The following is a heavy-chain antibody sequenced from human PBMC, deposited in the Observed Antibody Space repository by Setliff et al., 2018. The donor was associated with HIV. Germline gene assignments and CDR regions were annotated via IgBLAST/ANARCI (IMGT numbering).Heavy chain of an antibody. CDR1: GGSFSGYY. Sequence: SETLSLTCAVYGGSFSGYYWSWIRQTPGKGLERIGEIDHSGGTKYNPSLKSRVTISLDTSKSQFSLKLSSVTAADTAVYYCARARFWSGYYTGDNYYYMDVWGKGTTVPVSS. CDR3: ARARFWSGYYTGDNYYYMDV. CDR2: IDHSGGT. D-gene: IGHD3-3*01. J-gene: IGHJ6*03. V-gene: IGHV4-34*01.